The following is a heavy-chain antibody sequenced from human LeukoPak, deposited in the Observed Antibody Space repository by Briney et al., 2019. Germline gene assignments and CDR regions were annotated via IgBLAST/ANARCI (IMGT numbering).Heavy chain of an antibody. CDR2: IKQDGSEK. CDR1: GFTFSDYY. D-gene: IGHD4-23*01. J-gene: IGHJ3*02. V-gene: IGHV3-7*01. Sequence: GGSLRLSCAASGFTFSDYYMSWIRQAPGKGLEWVANIKQDGSEKYYVDSVKGRFAISRDNAKNSLYLQMSSLRAEDTALYYCARDTVDYGGNAGHAFDIWGPGTMVTVSS. CDR3: ARDTVDYGGNAGHAFDI.